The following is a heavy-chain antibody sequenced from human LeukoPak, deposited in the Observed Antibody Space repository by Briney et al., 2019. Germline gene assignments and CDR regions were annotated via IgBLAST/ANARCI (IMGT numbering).Heavy chain of an antibody. CDR2: INSVGSST. CDR1: GFTFSSYW. D-gene: IGHD3-22*01. CDR3: AILPKTYYYDSSGYYHNFDY. V-gene: IGHV3-74*01. J-gene: IGHJ4*02. Sequence: GGSLRLSCAASGFTFSSYWMHWVRQAPGKGLVWVSRINSVGSSTSYADSVKGRFTISRDNAKNTLYLQMNSLRAEDTAVYYCAILPKTYYYDSSGYYHNFDYWGQRTLVTVSS.